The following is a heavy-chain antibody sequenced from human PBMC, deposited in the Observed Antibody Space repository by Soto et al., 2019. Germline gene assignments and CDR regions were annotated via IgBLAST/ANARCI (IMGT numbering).Heavy chain of an antibody. V-gene: IGHV3-7*03. Sequence: QLVESGGGLVQPGESLRLSCAASGFTFSNSWMSWVRQAPGKGLEWVANIKEDGSEKDYVDPVKGRFTITRDNAKNSLYLQMNNLRAEDTAVYFCTRKRFGMDVWGQGTTVTVSS. CDR2: IKEDGSEK. J-gene: IGHJ6*02. CDR3: TRKRFGMDV. CDR1: GFTFSNSW.